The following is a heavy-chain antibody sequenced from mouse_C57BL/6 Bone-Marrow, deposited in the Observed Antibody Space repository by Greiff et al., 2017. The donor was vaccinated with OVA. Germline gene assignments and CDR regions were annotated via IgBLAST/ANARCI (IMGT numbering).Heavy chain of an antibody. Sequence: QVQLKESGPELVKPGASVKISCKASGYAFSSSWMNWVKQRPGKGLEWIGRIYPGDGDTNYNGKFKGKATLTADKSSSTAYMQLSNLTSEDSAVYFCARVKFITTVVDWYFDFWGTGTPVTVSS. J-gene: IGHJ1*03. CDR2: IYPGDGDT. D-gene: IGHD1-1*01. CDR3: ARVKFITTVVDWYFDF. CDR1: GYAFSSSW. V-gene: IGHV1-82*01.